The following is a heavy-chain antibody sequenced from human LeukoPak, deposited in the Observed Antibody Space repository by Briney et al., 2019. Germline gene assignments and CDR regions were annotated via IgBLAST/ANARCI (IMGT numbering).Heavy chain of an antibody. CDR3: AKQLLLWFGELTNPFDY. CDR2: ISGSGGST. Sequence: GGSLRLSCAASGFTFSSYAMSWVRQAPGKGLEWVSAISGSGGSTYYADSVKGRFTISRDNSKNTLYLQMNSLRAEDTAVYYCAKQLLLWFGELTNPFDYWGQGTLVTVSS. CDR1: GFTFSSYA. V-gene: IGHV3-23*01. J-gene: IGHJ4*02. D-gene: IGHD3-10*01.